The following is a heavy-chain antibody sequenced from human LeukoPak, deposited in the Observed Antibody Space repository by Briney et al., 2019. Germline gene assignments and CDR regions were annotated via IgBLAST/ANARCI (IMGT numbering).Heavy chain of an antibody. Sequence: GGSLRLSCAASGFTFDDYAMHWVRQAPGQGLEWVSGISWNSGSIDYADSVKGRFTISRDNSKNTLYLQMNSLRAEDTAVYYCAKDDRLERLFDPWGQGTLVTVPS. V-gene: IGHV3-9*01. CDR1: GFTFDDYA. CDR3: AKDDRLERLFDP. J-gene: IGHJ5*02. D-gene: IGHD3-3*01. CDR2: ISWNSGSI.